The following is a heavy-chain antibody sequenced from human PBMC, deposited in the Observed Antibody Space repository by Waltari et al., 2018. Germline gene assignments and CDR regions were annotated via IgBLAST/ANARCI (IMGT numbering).Heavy chain of an antibody. Sequence: QLQLQESGPGLVKPSETLSLTCTVSGGSISSSSYYWGWIRQPPGKGLEWIGSIYYSGSTYYNPSLKSRVTISVDTSKNQFSLKLSSVTAADTAVYYCARGSSGWYVYYYYYGMDVWGQGTTVTVSS. CDR3: ARGSSGWYVYYYYYGMDV. D-gene: IGHD6-19*01. CDR2: IYYSGST. J-gene: IGHJ6*02. CDR1: GGSISSSSYY. V-gene: IGHV4-39*07.